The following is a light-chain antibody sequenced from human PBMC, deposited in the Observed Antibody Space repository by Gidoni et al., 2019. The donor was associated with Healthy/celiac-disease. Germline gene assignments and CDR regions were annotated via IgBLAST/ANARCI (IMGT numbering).Light chain of an antibody. CDR3: QQDGSSPRT. V-gene: IGKV3-20*01. Sequence: DIVFTQSPCTLSLSPWQRATLSGRASQSVSSSYLAWYQKKPGQAPRLLIDGASSRATGIPDRFSGSGSGTDFTLTISRLEAEDVAVYYCQQDGSSPRTFGQGTKVEIK. J-gene: IGKJ1*01. CDR2: GAS. CDR1: QSVSSSY.